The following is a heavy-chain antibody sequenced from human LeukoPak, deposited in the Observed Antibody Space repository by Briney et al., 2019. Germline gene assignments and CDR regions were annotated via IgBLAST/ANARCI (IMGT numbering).Heavy chain of an antibody. CDR3: ASREGYYYDSSGIALGI. CDR2: ISSGSTTI. J-gene: IGHJ4*02. Sequence: GGSLRLSCAASGFTVSSNYMSWVRQAPGKGLEWVSYISSGSTTIYYAESVKGRFTISRDNAKKSLYLQMNSLRAEDTAVYYCASREGYYYDSSGIALGIWGQGTLVTVSS. V-gene: IGHV3-48*01. D-gene: IGHD3-22*01. CDR1: GFTVSSNY.